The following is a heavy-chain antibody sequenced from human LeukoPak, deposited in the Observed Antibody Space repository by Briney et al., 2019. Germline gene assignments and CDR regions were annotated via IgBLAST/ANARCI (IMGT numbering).Heavy chain of an antibody. J-gene: IGHJ6*04. CDR2: ISRSGSTK. CDR3: AELGITMIGGV. D-gene: IGHD3-10*02. CDR1: GFTFNDYN. Sequence: GGSLRLSCAASGFTFNDYNMRWIRQAPGKGLEWVSSISRSGSTKYYADSVKGRFTISRDNAKNSLYLQMNSLRAGDTAVYYCAELGITMIGGVWGKGTTVTISS. V-gene: IGHV3-11*04.